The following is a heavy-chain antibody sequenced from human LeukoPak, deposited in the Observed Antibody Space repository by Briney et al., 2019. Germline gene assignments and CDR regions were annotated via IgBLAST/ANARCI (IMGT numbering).Heavy chain of an antibody. Sequence: PSETLSLTCAVYGGAFSGYYWSWIRQPPGKGLEWIGEINHSGSTNYNPSLKSRVTVSVDTSKNQFSLKLSSVTAADTAVYYCARGGAYCGGDCYLTYNWFDPWGQGTLVTVSS. J-gene: IGHJ5*02. CDR1: GGAFSGYY. CDR3: ARGGAYCGGDCYLTYNWFDP. CDR2: INHSGST. V-gene: IGHV4-34*01. D-gene: IGHD2-21*02.